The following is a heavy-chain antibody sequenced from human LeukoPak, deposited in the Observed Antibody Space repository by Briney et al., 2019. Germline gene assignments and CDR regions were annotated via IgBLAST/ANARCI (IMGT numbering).Heavy chain of an antibody. CDR1: GGSISSYY. J-gene: IGHJ3*02. D-gene: IGHD5-18*01. V-gene: IGHV4-59*12. CDR3: ARDLGYSYGDAFDI. CDR2: IYYSGST. Sequence: PSETLSLTCTVSGGSISSYYWSWIRQPPGKGLEWIGYIYYSGSTNYNPSLKSRVTISVDTSKNQFSLKLSSVTAADTAVYYCARDLGYSYGDAFDIWGQGTMVTVSS.